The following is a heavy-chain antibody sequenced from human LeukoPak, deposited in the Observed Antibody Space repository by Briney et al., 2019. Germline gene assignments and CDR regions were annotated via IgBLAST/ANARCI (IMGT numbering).Heavy chain of an antibody. Sequence: GGSLRLSCAASGFTFSSYAMSWVRQAPGKGLEWVSAIGGSGVSTYYADSVKGRFTISRDNSKNTLYLQMSSLRAEDTAVYYCAKETVTMSKIDYWGQGTLVTVSS. CDR3: AKETVTMSKIDY. D-gene: IGHD4-17*01. CDR1: GFTFSSYA. V-gene: IGHV3-23*01. CDR2: IGGSGVST. J-gene: IGHJ4*02.